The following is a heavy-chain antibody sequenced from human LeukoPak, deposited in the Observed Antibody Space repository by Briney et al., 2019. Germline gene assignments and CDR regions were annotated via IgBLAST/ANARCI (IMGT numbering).Heavy chain of an antibody. D-gene: IGHD1-26*01. CDR2: FYSGGTS. J-gene: IGHJ4*02. CDR3: AKGGPTGSNYFDF. V-gene: IGHV3-66*01. Sequence: GGSLRLSCVASGFTVRSNYMSWVRQAPGKGLEWVSVFYSGGTSYYADSVKGRFTISRDNSKNTLYLQMNSLRADDTAVYYCAKGGPTGSNYFDFWGQGTLVTVSS. CDR1: GFTVRSNY.